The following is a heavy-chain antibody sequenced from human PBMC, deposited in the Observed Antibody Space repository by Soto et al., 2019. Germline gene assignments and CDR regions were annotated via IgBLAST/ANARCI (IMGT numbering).Heavy chain of an antibody. Sequence: GGSMRVSCAASGFTISSYVMHWVSPAPGKGLEWEADIWNDESNKNYADSVKRQFTITRHNSKNTLYLQRNSLRAEDTAVYYCAKKNPRKAAHPPEDNFDFWGQGTLVTVSS. V-gene: IGHV3-33*06. J-gene: IGHJ4*02. CDR3: AKKNPRKAAHPPEDNFDF. CDR2: IWNDESNK. D-gene: IGHD6-13*01. CDR1: GFTISSYV.